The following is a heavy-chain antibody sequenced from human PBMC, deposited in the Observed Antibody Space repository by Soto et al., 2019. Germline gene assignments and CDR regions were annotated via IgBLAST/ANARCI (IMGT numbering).Heavy chain of an antibody. CDR3: AREREYQLLQDAFDI. V-gene: IGHV3-11*01. Sequence: GGSLRLSCAASGFTFSDYYMSWIRQAPGKGLEWVSYISSSGSTIYYADSVKGRFTISRDNAKNSLYLQMNSLRAEDTAVYYCAREREYQLLQDAFDIWGQGTMVTVSS. D-gene: IGHD2-2*01. CDR2: ISSSGSTI. CDR1: GFTFSDYY. J-gene: IGHJ3*02.